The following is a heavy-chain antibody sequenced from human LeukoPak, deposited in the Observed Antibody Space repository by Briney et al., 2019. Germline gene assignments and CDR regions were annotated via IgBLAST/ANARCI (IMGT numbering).Heavy chain of an antibody. V-gene: IGHV5-51*01. CDR1: GYSFTSYW. J-gene: IGHJ4*02. CDR2: IYPGDSDT. CDR3: ASRAQGVVVTRYYFDY. D-gene: IGHD2-21*02. Sequence: GESLKISCRGSGYSFTSYWIGWVRQMPGKGLEWMGIIYPGDSDTRYSPSFQGHVTISADKSISTAYLQWSSLKASDTAMYYCASRAQGVVVTRYYFDYWGQGTLVTVSS.